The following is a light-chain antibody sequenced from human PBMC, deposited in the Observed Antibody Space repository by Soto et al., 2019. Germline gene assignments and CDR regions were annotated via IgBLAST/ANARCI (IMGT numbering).Light chain of an antibody. CDR3: QYYDSSPT. J-gene: IGKJ1*01. CDR2: AAS. V-gene: IGKV3-20*01. CDR1: QSVSSSY. Sequence: EIVLTQSPGTLSLSPGERATLSCRASQSVSSSYLAWYQQKPGQAPRLLMYAASSRATGIPVRFSGSGSGTDFTITISRLEPEDFAVYYCQYYDSSPTFGRGTKVEIK.